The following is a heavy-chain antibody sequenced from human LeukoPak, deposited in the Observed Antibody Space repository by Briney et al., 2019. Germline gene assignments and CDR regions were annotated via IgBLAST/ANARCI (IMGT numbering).Heavy chain of an antibody. V-gene: IGHV3-11*04. CDR1: GFTFSDYY. CDR3: ARALLWFGELSFDY. D-gene: IGHD3-10*01. Sequence: TGGSLRLSCAASGFTFSDYYMSWIRQAPGKGLEWVSYISSSGSTIYYADSVKGRFTISRDNAKNSLYLQMNSLRAEDTAVYYCARALLWFGELSFDYWGQGTLVTVSS. J-gene: IGHJ4*02. CDR2: ISSSGSTI.